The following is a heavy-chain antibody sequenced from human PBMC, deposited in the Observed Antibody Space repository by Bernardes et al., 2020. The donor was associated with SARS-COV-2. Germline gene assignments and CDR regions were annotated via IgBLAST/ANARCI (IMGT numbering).Heavy chain of an antibody. J-gene: IGHJ4*02. Sequence: GGSLRLSCAASGFTFSSYAMSWVRQAPGKGLEWVSAISGSGGSTYYADSVKGRFTISRDNSKNTLYLQMNSLRAEDTAVYYCAKIGLGHGYLLYVDYFDYWGQGTLVTVSS. V-gene: IGHV3-23*01. CDR2: ISGSGGST. CDR1: GFTFSSYA. D-gene: IGHD2-2*02. CDR3: AKIGLGHGYLLYVDYFDY.